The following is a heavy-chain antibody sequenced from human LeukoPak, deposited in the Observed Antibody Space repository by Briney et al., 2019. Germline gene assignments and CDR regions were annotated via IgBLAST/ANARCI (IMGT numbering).Heavy chain of an antibody. J-gene: IGHJ4*02. CDR2: IYYSGST. CDR3: ARSIASGDYVDY. D-gene: IGHD4-17*01. CDR1: GGSISSGDYY. V-gene: IGHV4-30-4*01. Sequence: PSETLSLTCTVSGGSISSGDYYWGWIRQPPGKGLEWIGYIYYSGSTSYNPSLKSRVAISVNTSKNQFSLKLSSVTAADTAVYYCARSIASGDYVDYWGQGTLVTVSS.